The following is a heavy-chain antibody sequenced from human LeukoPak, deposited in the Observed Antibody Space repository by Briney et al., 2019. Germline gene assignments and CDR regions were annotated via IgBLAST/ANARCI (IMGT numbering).Heavy chain of an antibody. Sequence: PGGSLRLSCAASGFTFSSYAMSWVRQAPGKGLEWVSAISGSGGSTYYADSVKGRSTISRDNSKNTLYLQMNSLRAEDTAVYYCAKASHYYGSGSHFDYWGQGTLVTVSS. CDR2: ISGSGGST. D-gene: IGHD3-10*01. CDR1: GFTFSSYA. V-gene: IGHV3-23*01. J-gene: IGHJ4*02. CDR3: AKASHYYGSGSHFDY.